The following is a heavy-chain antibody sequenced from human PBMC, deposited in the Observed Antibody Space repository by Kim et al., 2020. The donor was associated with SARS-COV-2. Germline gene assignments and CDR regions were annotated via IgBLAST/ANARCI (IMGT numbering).Heavy chain of an antibody. J-gene: IGHJ4*02. D-gene: IGHD3-10*01. V-gene: IGHV3-66*01. CDR1: GFTVSSSY. Sequence: GALRLSCAASGFTVSSSYMSWVRQAPGKGLEWVSVIYSGRSTYYADSVKGRFTISGDNSKNTLFLQMNSLRAEDTAVYYCARALGGSGSYSLDHWGQG. CDR3: ARALGGSGSYSLDH. CDR2: IYSGRST.